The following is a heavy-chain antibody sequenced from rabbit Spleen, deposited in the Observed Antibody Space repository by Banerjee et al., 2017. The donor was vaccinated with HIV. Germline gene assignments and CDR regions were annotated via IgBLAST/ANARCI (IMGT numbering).Heavy chain of an antibody. V-gene: IGHV1S40*01. D-gene: IGHD1-1*01. J-gene: IGHJ4*01. Sequence: QSLEESGGDLVKPGASLTLTCTASGFSFSSSYYMCWVRQAPGKGLEWIGYIDPVFGATYYATWVNGRFTISSHNAQNTLYLQLNSLTAADTATYFCVRGASSSGYYSLWGQGTLVTVS. CDR2: IDPVFGAT. CDR3: VRGASSSGYYSL. CDR1: GFSFSSSYY.